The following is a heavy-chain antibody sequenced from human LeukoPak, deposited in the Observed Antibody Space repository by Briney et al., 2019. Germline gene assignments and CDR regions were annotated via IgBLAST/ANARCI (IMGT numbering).Heavy chain of an antibody. D-gene: IGHD3-10*01. Sequence: SETLSLTCVVSGGSFSGYYWVWIRQPPGKGLEWIGEINQGGSTNYTPSLKSRIIISLDTSKSQFSLKLNSVTAADTAVYYCARHKAYGSGSYSPYYFDYWGQGTQVTVSS. CDR3: ARHKAYGSGSYSPYYFDY. CDR2: INQGGST. J-gene: IGHJ4*02. V-gene: IGHV4-34*01. CDR1: GGSFSGYY.